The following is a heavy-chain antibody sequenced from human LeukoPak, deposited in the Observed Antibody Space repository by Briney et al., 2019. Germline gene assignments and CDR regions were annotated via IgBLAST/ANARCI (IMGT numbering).Heavy chain of an antibody. J-gene: IGHJ4*02. Sequence: GGSLRLSCAASGFTFSSYGMHWVRQAPGKGLEWVAVISYDGSNKYYADSVKGRFTISRDNSKNTLYLQMNSLRAEDTAVYYCARVLNDGSGSYFRPVDFWGQGTLVTVSS. D-gene: IGHD3-10*01. V-gene: IGHV3-30*03. CDR1: GFTFSSYG. CDR2: ISYDGSNK. CDR3: ARVLNDGSGSYFRPVDF.